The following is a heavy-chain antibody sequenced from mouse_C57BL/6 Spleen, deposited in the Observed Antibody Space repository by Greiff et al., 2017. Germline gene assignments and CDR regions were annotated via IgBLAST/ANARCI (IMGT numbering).Heavy chain of an antibody. CDR2: ISYDGSN. D-gene: IGHD2-3*01. J-gene: IGHJ2*01. CDR1: GYSITSGYY. Sequence: DVKLVESGPGLVKPSQSLSLTCSVTGYSITSGYYWNWIRQFPGNKLEWMGYISYDGSNNYNPSLKNRISITRDTSKNQFFLKLNSVTAEDTATYYCARGTYDCYLYFDYWGQGTTLTVSS. V-gene: IGHV3-6*01. CDR3: ARGTYDCYLYFDY.